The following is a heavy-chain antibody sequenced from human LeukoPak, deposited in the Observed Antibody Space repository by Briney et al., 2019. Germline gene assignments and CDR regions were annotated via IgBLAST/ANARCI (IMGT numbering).Heavy chain of an antibody. Sequence: GASVKVSCKASGYTFTGYYMHRVRQAPGQGLEWMGWINPNSGGTNYAQKFQGRVTMTRDTSISTAYMELNSLRSDDTAVYYCARDERYDSSGYPFDYWGQGTLVTVSS. CDR3: ARDERYDSSGYPFDY. CDR1: GYTFTGYY. D-gene: IGHD3-22*01. CDR2: INPNSGGT. V-gene: IGHV1-2*02. J-gene: IGHJ4*02.